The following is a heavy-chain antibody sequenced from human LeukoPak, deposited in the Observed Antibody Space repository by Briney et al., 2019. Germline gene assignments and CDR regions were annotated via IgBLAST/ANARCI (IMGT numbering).Heavy chain of an antibody. CDR3: ARDEVRYCSGTSCPNFDY. Sequence: GGSLRLSCAASGFTFSSYAMHWVRQAPGKGLEWVAVISYDGSNKYYADSVKGRFTISRDNSKNTLYLQMNSLRAEDTAVYYCARDEVRYCSGTSCPNFDYWGQGTLVTVSS. D-gene: IGHD2-2*01. J-gene: IGHJ4*02. V-gene: IGHV3-30-3*01. CDR2: ISYDGSNK. CDR1: GFTFSSYA.